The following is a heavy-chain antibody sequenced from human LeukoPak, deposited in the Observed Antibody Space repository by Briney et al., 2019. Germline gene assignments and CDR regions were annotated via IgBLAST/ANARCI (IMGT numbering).Heavy chain of an antibody. D-gene: IGHD3-22*01. CDR3: ARGLYYYDSSGPFDY. CDR2: INHSGST. Sequence: TSETLSLTCAVYGGSFSGYYWSWIRQPPGKGLEWIGEINHSGSTNYNPSLKSRVTISVDTSKNQFSLKLSSVTAADTAVYYCARGLYYYDSSGPFDYWGQGTLVTVSS. CDR1: GGSFSGYY. J-gene: IGHJ4*02. V-gene: IGHV4-34*01.